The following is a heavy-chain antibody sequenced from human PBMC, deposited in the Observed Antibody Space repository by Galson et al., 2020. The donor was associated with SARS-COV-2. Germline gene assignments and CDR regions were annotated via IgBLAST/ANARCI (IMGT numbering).Heavy chain of an antibody. CDR2: IYHSGNT. CDR3: ARGNEFRPYSAFNN. D-gene: IGHD1-26*01. Sequence: SETLSLTCTVSGYSISSGYHWGWIRQPPGKGLECIGSIYHSGNTYYNPSLESRVTISADTSKNQFSLNLSSVTAADTAVYYCARGNEFRPYSAFNNWGQGTLVTVS. CDR1: GYSISSGYH. J-gene: IGHJ4*02. V-gene: IGHV4-38-2*02.